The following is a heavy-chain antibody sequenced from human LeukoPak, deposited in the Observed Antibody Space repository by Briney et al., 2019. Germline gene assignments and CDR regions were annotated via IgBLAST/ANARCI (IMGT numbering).Heavy chain of an antibody. CDR1: GGSFSGYY. V-gene: IGHV4-34*01. CDR3: ARAGYCSSTSCYTDAVSYYFDY. Sequence: SETLSLTCAVYGGSFSGYYWSWIRQPPGKGLEWIGEINHSGSTNYNPSLKSRVTISVDTSKNQFSLKLSSVTAADTAVYYCARAGYCSSTSCYTDAVSYYFDYWGQGTLVTVSS. D-gene: IGHD2-2*02. J-gene: IGHJ4*02. CDR2: INHSGST.